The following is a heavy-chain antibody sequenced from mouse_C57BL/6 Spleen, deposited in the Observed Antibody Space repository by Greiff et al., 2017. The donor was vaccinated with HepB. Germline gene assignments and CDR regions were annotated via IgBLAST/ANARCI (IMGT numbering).Heavy chain of an antibody. V-gene: IGHV1-52*01. Sequence: VQLQQPGAELVRPGSSVKLSCKASGYTFTSYWMHWVKQRPIQGLEWIGNIDPSDSETHYNQKFKDKATLTVDKSSSTAYMQLSSLTSEDSAVYYCARFITTVGYYFDYWGQGTTLTVSS. D-gene: IGHD1-1*01. CDR2: IDPSDSET. CDR3: ARFITTVGYYFDY. J-gene: IGHJ2*01. CDR1: GYTFTSYW.